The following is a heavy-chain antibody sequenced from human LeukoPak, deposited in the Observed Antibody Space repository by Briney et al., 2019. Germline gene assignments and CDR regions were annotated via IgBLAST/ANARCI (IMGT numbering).Heavy chain of an antibody. J-gene: IGHJ4*02. V-gene: IGHV3-21*01. CDR2: ISSSSSYI. Sequence: PGGSLRLSCAASGFTFSISSYGMNWVRQAPGKGLEWVSSISSSSSYIYYADSVKGRFTISRDNAKNSLYLQMNSLRAEDTAVYYCARTQYCSGGSCYSWSFDYWGQGTLVTVSS. D-gene: IGHD2-15*01. CDR3: ARTQYCSGGSCYSWSFDY. CDR1: GFTFSISSYG.